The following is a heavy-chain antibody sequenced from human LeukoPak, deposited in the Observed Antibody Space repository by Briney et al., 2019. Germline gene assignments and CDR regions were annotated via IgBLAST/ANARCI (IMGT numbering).Heavy chain of an antibody. D-gene: IGHD3-22*01. CDR2: ISAYNDNT. V-gene: IGHV1-18*01. Sequence: ASVKVSCKASGYTFTSYGISWVRQAPGQGLEWMGWISAYNDNTNYAQKLQGRVTMTTDTSTSTAYMELRSLRSDDTAVYYCARQSYYYDSSGYYSYDAFDIWGQGTMVTVSS. CDR3: ARQSYYYDSSGYYSYDAFDI. CDR1: GYTFTSYG. J-gene: IGHJ3*02.